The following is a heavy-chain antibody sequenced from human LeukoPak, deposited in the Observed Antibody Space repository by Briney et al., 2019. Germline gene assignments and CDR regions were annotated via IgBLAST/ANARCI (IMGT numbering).Heavy chain of an antibody. D-gene: IGHD3-22*01. CDR3: ARDGVYYYDSSGHRNYYGMDV. CDR1: GFTFSRYS. V-gene: IGHV3-48*01. Sequence: PGGSLRLSCAASGFTFSRYSMNWVRQAPGKGLEWVSYISSSGSTIYNADSVRGRFTISRDNAKNALFLQMNSLRAEDTAVYYCARDGVYYYDSSGHRNYYGMDVWGQGTTVTVSS. J-gene: IGHJ6*02. CDR2: ISSSGSTI.